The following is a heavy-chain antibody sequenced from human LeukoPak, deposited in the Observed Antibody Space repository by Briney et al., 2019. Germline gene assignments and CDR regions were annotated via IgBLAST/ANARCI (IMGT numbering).Heavy chain of an antibody. J-gene: IGHJ4*02. D-gene: IGHD1-26*01. CDR1: GYTFTDYY. V-gene: IGHV1-2*02. CDR2: INPNSGGT. Sequence: ASVKVSCKASGYTFTDYYMHWVRQAPGQGLEWLGWINPNSGGTIYAQKFQGRVTMTRDTSISTAYMEVSRLRSDDTAVYYCATMGATNFDHWGQGTLVTVSS. CDR3: ATMGATNFDH.